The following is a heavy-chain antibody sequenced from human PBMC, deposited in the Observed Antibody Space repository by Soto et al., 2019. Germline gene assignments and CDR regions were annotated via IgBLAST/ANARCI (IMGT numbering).Heavy chain of an antibody. CDR2: MYPGDSDT. D-gene: IGHD2-2*01. J-gene: IGHJ4*01. V-gene: IGHV5-51*01. CDR3: ARLPRDCNKTSCYYADH. Sequence: PGESLKISCRGSGYDFNTNWFGWVRQLPGKGLEWVGIMYPGDSDTRYNPSLQGHVTLSADVTVSTAFLQWRSLKTSDTGMNFCARLPRDCNKTSCYYADHWGHGTQVTVSS. CDR1: GYDFNTNW.